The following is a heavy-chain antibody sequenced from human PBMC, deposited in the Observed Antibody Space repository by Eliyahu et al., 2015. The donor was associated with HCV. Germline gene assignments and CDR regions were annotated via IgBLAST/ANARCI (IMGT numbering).Heavy chain of an antibody. Sequence: QVQLVQSGAEVKKPGSSVKVSCKASGGTFSSYAIXWVRQAPGQGLEWMGRVIPILGIANYAQKFQGRVTITADKSTSTAYMELSSLRSEDTAVYYCATFRRIVGATDWGYYGMDVWGQGTTVTVSS. CDR3: ATFRRIVGATDWGYYGMDV. V-gene: IGHV1-69*04. D-gene: IGHD1-26*01. CDR2: VIPILGIA. J-gene: IGHJ6*02. CDR1: GGTFSSYA.